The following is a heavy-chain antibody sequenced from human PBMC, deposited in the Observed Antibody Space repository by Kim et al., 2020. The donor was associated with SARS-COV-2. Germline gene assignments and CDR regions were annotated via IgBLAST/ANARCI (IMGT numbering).Heavy chain of an antibody. Sequence: VKGRFTISRDNAKNSLYLQMNSLRAEDTALYYCAKGNYDILTGYPYYFDYWGQGTLVTVSS. D-gene: IGHD3-9*01. V-gene: IGHV3-9*01. J-gene: IGHJ4*02. CDR3: AKGNYDILTGYPYYFDY.